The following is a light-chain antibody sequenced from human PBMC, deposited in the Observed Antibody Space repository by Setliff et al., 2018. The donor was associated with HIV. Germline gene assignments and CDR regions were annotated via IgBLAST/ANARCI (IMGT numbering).Light chain of an antibody. J-gene: IGKJ3*01. CDR1: HPINTN. V-gene: IGKV1-5*03. CDR2: KTS. Sequence: DIQMSQSPSTLSASVGDRVTITCRASHPINTNLAWYQLKPGKAPKILISKTSSLESGVSSRFSGSGSGTEFTLTISSLQPDDTATYYCQQYNNYPLTFGPGTKV. CDR3: QQYNNYPLT.